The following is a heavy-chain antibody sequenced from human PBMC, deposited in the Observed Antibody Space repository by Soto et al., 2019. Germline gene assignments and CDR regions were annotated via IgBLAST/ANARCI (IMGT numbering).Heavy chain of an antibody. CDR3: ARAGKDIVVVPTLGVFDY. V-gene: IGHV3-21*01. CDR1: GFTFSSYS. Sequence: GGSLRLSCAASGFTFSSYSMNWVRQAPGKGLEWVSSISSSSSYIYYADSVKGRFTISRDNAKNSLYLQMNSLRAEDTAVYYCARAGKDIVVVPTLGVFDYWGQGTLVTVSS. J-gene: IGHJ4*02. CDR2: ISSSSSYI. D-gene: IGHD2-2*01.